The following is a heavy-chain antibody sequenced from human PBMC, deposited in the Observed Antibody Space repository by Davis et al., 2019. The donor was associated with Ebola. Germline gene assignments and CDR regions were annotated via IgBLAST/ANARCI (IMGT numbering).Heavy chain of an antibody. CDR2: IDHRGDA. J-gene: IGHJ4*02. Sequence: PSETLSLTCAVYGGSLNDYYWSWIRQAPGKGLEWIGEIDHRGDAKYNPSLKSPATLSIDTSRKQFSLRLTSVTAADTAVYYCASPHQNRGKDFFDCWGQGTLVTVSS. D-gene: IGHD1/OR15-1a*01. CDR3: ASPHQNRGKDFFDC. CDR1: GGSLNDYY. V-gene: IGHV4-34*01.